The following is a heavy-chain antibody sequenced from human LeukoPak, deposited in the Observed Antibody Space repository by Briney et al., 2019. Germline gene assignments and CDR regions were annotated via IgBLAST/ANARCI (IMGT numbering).Heavy chain of an antibody. J-gene: IGHJ4*02. V-gene: IGHV4-39*01. CDR2: IYYSGST. CDR3: ARALQDIVVVPAAAFDY. D-gene: IGHD2-2*01. CDR1: GGSISSSSYY. Sequence: SETLSLTXTVSGGSISSSSYYWGWIHQPPGKGLEWIGSIYYSGSTYYNPSLKSRVTISVDTSKNQFSLKLSSVTAADTAVYYCARALQDIVVVPAAAFDYWGQGTLVTVSS.